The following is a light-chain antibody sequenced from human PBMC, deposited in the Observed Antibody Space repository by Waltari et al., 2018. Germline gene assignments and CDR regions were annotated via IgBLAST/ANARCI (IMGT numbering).Light chain of an antibody. CDR1: NRDVGSYSL. V-gene: IGLV2-23*02. Sequence: QSALTQPASVSGSPGQSTTISCTGSNRDVGSYSLVSWDQQHPGKAPKLLIYGVTKRPSGVSHRFSGSKSGNTASLTISGLQTEDEADYYCCSYAGSSTSSVVFGTGTKVIVL. CDR3: CSYAGSSTSSVV. CDR2: GVT. J-gene: IGLJ1*01.